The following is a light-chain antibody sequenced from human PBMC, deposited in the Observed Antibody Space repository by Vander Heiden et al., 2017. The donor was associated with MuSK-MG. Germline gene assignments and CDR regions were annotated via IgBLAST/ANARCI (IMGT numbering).Light chain of an antibody. CDR3: QQYYTTPLT. CDR1: QGINNC. J-gene: IGKJ3*01. Sequence: DIQMSQSPSSLSASVGDRVTITCRASQGINNCLAWYQQKPGKAPKLLLYGASSLESGVPSRFSGSGSGTDYTLTISSLQSEDFATYYCQQYYTTPLTFGHGTKVDVK. CDR2: GAS. V-gene: IGKV1-NL1*01.